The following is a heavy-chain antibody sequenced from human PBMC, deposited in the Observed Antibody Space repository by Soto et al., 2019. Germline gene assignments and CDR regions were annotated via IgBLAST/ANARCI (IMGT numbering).Heavy chain of an antibody. Sequence: GGSLRLSCAASGFTFSSYAMSWVRQAPGKGLEWVSSISGNSRTTYYADSVKGRFTISRVNSMNTLFLHINSLSAEDTALYYCAKSDDFWTIPLFYYYMDVWGKGTTVTVSS. D-gene: IGHD3-3*01. CDR2: ISGNSRTT. CDR1: GFTFSSYA. V-gene: IGHV3-23*01. CDR3: AKSDDFWTIPLFYYYMDV. J-gene: IGHJ6*03.